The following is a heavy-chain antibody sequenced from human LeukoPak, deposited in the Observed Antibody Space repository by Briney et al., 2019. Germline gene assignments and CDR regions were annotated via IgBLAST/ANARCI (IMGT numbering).Heavy chain of an antibody. CDR3: ARDFGEHQFDY. CDR1: GFTFITYA. J-gene: IGHJ4*02. V-gene: IGHV3-23*01. D-gene: IGHD3-16*01. Sequence: GGSLRLSCAASGFTFITYAMSWVRQAPGKGLEWVSAIATSGASTYYADSVKGRFTISRDKSNNTLYLLMNSLRDEDTAVYYCARDFGEHQFDYWGQGTLVTVSS. CDR2: IATSGAST.